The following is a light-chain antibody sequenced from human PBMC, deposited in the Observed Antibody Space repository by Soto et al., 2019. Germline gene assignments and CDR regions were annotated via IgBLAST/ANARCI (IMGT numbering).Light chain of an antibody. CDR1: QSVSSSY. V-gene: IGKV3-15*01. Sequence: IGFTKSPGTLSLSPGARATLPCRASQSVSSSYLAWYQQKPGQAPSLLIYDASNRATGVPARFSGSGSGTEFTLTISSLQSEDFAVYYCQKYDNWPRTFGQGTKVDI. CDR2: DAS. J-gene: IGKJ1*01. CDR3: QKYDNWPRT.